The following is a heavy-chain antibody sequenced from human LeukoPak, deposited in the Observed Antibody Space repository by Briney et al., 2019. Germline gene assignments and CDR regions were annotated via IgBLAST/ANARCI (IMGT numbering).Heavy chain of an antibody. V-gene: IGHV4-39*07. CDR1: GGSISSSSYY. D-gene: IGHD3-22*01. J-gene: IGHJ4*02. Sequence: PSETLSLTCTVSGGSISSSSYYWGWIRQPPGKGLEWIGSIYYSGSTYYNPSLKSRVTISVDTSKNQFSLKLSSVTAADTAVYYCARGTITMIVSSDLFDYWGQGTLVTVSS. CDR3: ARGTITMIVSSDLFDY. CDR2: IYYSGST.